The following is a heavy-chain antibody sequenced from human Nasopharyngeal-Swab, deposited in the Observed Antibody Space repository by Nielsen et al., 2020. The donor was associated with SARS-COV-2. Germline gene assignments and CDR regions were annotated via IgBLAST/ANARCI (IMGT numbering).Heavy chain of an antibody. CDR2: IYYSGST. V-gene: IGHV4-39*07. CDR3: ARVGTIFGVVIADY. D-gene: IGHD3-3*01. Sequence: SETLSLTCTVSGGSISSSSYYWGWIRQPPGKGLEWIGSIYYSGSTYYNPSLKSRVTISVDTSKNQFSLKLSSVTAADTAVYYCARVGTIFGVVIADYWGQGTLVTVFS. CDR1: GGSISSSSYY. J-gene: IGHJ4*02.